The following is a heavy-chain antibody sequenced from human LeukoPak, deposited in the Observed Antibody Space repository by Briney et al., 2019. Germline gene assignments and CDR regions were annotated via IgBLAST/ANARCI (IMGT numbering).Heavy chain of an antibody. D-gene: IGHD6-25*01. Sequence: SETLSLTCTVSGGSISSGSYYWSWIRQPAGKGLEWIGRIYTSGSTNYNPSLKSRVTISVDTSKNQFSLKLSSVTAADTAVYYCARVRLALGYYYYMDVWGKGTTVTVSS. V-gene: IGHV4-61*02. J-gene: IGHJ6*03. CDR1: GGSISSGSYY. CDR2: IYTSGST. CDR3: ARVRLALGYYYYMDV.